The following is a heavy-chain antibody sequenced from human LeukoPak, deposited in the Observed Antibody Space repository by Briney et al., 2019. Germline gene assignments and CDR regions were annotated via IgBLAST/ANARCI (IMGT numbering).Heavy chain of an antibody. CDR1: GFTFSSYE. CDR3: ARVRSGLHMDV. D-gene: IGHD2-15*01. J-gene: IGHJ6*02. V-gene: IGHV3-48*03. Sequence: GGSLRLSCAVSGFTFSSYEMNWVRQAPGKGLEWVSYISSRGTTIYYVDSVKGRFTNSRDNAKNSLYLQMNSLRAEDTALYYCARVRSGLHMDVWGQGTTVTVSS. CDR2: ISSRGTTI.